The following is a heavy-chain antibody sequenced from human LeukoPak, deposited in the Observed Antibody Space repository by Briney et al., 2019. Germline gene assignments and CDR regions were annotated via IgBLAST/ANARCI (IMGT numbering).Heavy chain of an antibody. CDR1: GFTLSNAW. CDR2: IKTKGDGGTT. Sequence: PGGSLRLSCTVSGFTLSNAWMTWVRQAPGKGREWIGRIKTKGDGGTTDYAAPVKGRFTISRDDSKNTVYLQMNSLKIEDTAVYSCATPGRRWDYFDFWGRGTLVTVSP. J-gene: IGHJ4*02. D-gene: IGHD5-24*01. V-gene: IGHV3-15*01. CDR3: ATPGRRWDYFDF.